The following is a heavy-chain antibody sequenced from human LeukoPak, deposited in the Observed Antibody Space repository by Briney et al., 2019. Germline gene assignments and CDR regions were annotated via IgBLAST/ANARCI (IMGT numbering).Heavy chain of an antibody. V-gene: IGHV3-7*01. CDR2: INEDGSGK. CDR1: GFTFSNYW. Sequence: GRSLRLSCVFSGFTFSNYWMKWVRQAPGKGLEWVASINEDGSGKYSMDSVKDRVTISRDNAKNSLDLQINSLTVEDTAIYYCVRDDGDVRGKGTTVTVSS. J-gene: IGHJ6*04. CDR3: VRDDGDV.